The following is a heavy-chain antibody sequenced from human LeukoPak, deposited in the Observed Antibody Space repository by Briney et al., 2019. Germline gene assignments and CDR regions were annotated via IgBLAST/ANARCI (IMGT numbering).Heavy chain of an antibody. CDR2: IYSGGTT. V-gene: IGHV3-53*01. CDR3: ARDRGGTSCMDV. J-gene: IGHJ6*03. CDR1: GLTVNSNY. D-gene: IGHD4-23*01. Sequence: GGSLRLSCAASGLTVNSNYMSWVRQAPGKGLEWVSVIYSGGTTYYADSVKGRFTISRDNSKNTLSLQMKSLRADDTAVYYCARDRGGTSCMDVWGKGTTVTVSS.